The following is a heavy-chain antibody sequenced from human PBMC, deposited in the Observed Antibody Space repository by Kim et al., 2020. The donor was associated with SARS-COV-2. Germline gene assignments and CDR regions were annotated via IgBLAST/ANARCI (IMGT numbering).Heavy chain of an antibody. CDR2: ISGSGGST. Sequence: GGSLRLSCAASGFTFSSYAMSWVRQAPGKGLEWVSAISGSGGSTYYADSVKGRFTISRDNSKNTLYLQMNSLRAEDTAVYYCAKDNRPYYYGSGSYYNVIRPYYGMDVWGQGTTVTVSS. D-gene: IGHD3-10*01. CDR3: AKDNRPYYYGSGSYYNVIRPYYGMDV. V-gene: IGHV3-23*01. CDR1: GFTFSSYA. J-gene: IGHJ6*02.